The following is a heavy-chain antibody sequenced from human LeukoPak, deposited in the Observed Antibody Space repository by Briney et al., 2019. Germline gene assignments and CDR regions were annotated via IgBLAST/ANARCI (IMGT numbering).Heavy chain of an antibody. D-gene: IGHD5-18*01. CDR1: GGSFSGYY. Sequence: SETLSLTCAVYGGSFSGYYWSWIRQPPGKGLEWIGEINHSGSTNYNPSLKSRVTISVDTSKNQFSLKLSSVTAADTAVYYCARLSRGYSYGYGYRGQGTLVTVSS. CDR3: ARLSRGYSYGYGY. V-gene: IGHV4-34*01. CDR2: INHSGST. J-gene: IGHJ4*02.